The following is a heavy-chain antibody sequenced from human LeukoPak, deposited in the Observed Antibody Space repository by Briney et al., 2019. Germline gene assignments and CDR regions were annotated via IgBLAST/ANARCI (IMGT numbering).Heavy chain of an antibody. CDR2: IYYSGST. Sequence: SETLSLTCTVSGGSISSSSYYWGWIRQTPGKGLEWIVNIYYSGSTDYNPSLKSRVTISVDTSKNQFSLKLSSVTAADTAVYYCAREGYLGRHFDYWGQGTLVTVSS. D-gene: IGHD6-13*01. CDR1: GGSISSSSYY. CDR3: AREGYLGRHFDY. J-gene: IGHJ4*02. V-gene: IGHV4-39*01.